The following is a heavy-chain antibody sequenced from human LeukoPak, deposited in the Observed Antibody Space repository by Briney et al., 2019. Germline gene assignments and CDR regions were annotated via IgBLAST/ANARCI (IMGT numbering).Heavy chain of an antibody. V-gene: IGHV4-34*01. Sequence: SETLSLTCAVYGGSFSGYYWSWIRQPPGKGLEWIGEINHSGSTNYNPSLKSRVTISVDTSKNQFSLKLSSVTAADTAVYYCARRDCSSTSCPFDPWGQGTLVTVSS. CDR1: GGSFSGYY. D-gene: IGHD2-2*01. CDR2: INHSGST. CDR3: ARRDCSSTSCPFDP. J-gene: IGHJ5*02.